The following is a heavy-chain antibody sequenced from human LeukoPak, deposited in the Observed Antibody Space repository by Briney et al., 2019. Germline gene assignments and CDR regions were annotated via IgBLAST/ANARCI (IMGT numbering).Heavy chain of an antibody. J-gene: IGHJ4*02. V-gene: IGHV3-23*01. D-gene: IGHD1-26*01. CDR3: AKDWDWELLIFDY. Sequence: GGSLRLSCAASGFTFSTYGMSWVRQAPGEGLEWVSGISGSGGSKYYADSVKGRFTISRDNSKNKLYLQMNSLRAEDTAIYYCAKDWDWELLIFDYWGQGTLVTVSS. CDR2: ISGSGGSK. CDR1: GFTFSTYG.